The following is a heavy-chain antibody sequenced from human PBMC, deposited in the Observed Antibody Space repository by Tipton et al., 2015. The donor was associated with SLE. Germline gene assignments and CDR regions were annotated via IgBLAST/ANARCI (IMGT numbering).Heavy chain of an antibody. CDR3: ARDGQLVGADFDY. D-gene: IGHD6-6*01. CDR2: INHSGST. Sequence: LSLTCAVYGGSFSGYYWSWIRQPPGKGLEWIGEINHSGSTNYNPSLKRRVTISVDTSKNQFSLKLSSVTAADTAVYYCARDGQLVGADFDYWGQGTLVTVSS. CDR1: GGSFSGYY. V-gene: IGHV4-34*01. J-gene: IGHJ4*02.